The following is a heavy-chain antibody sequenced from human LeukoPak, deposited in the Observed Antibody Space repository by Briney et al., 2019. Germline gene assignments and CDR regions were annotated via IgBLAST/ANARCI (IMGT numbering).Heavy chain of an antibody. CDR2: MIPIFGTA. D-gene: IGHD6-13*01. CDR1: GGTFSSYA. V-gene: IGHV1-69*13. CDR3: ARDLSIAAAGDFDY. J-gene: IGHJ4*02. Sequence: ASVKVSCKSSGGTFSSYAISWVRQAPGQGLEWMGGMIPIFGTANYAQKFQGRVTITADESTSTAYMELSSLRSEDTAVYYCARDLSIAAAGDFDYWGQGTLVTVSS.